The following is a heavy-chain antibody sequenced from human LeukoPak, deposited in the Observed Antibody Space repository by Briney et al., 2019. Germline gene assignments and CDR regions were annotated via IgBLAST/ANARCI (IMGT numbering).Heavy chain of an antibody. V-gene: IGHV3-48*01. J-gene: IGHJ4*02. CDR1: GFTFSSYS. CDR3: SRGPTRPGLDY. Sequence: PGGSLRLSCAASGFTFSSYSMNWVRQAPGKGLEWVSYISSNSSNKYSADSVKGRFTISRDNAKNSLYLQMNILRADDTALYYRSRGPTRPGLDYWGQGTLVTVSS. CDR2: ISSNSSNK. D-gene: IGHD1-14*01.